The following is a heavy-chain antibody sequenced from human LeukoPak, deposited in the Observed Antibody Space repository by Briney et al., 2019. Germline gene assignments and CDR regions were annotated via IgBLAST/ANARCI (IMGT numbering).Heavy chain of an antibody. CDR2: TSNSGHTR. Sequence: GGSLRLSCAASGFTFTDFTMNWVRQAPGKGLEWVSWTSNSGHTRYYADSVKGRFTISRDNAKNSLYLQMNSLRAEDTAVYYCAKVQRRIVVVVAATPVAYYFDYWGQGTLVTVSS. CDR3: AKVQRRIVVVVAATPVAYYFDY. D-gene: IGHD2-15*01. V-gene: IGHV3-48*01. CDR1: GFTFTDFT. J-gene: IGHJ4*02.